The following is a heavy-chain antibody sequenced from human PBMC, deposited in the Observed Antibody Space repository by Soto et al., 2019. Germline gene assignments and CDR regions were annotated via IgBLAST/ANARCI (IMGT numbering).Heavy chain of an antibody. J-gene: IGHJ6*02. D-gene: IGHD2-2*01. CDR2: IYYSGST. Sequence: PSETLSLTCTVSGGSVSSGSYYWSWIRQPPGKGLEWIGYIYYSGSTNYNPSLKSRVTISVDTSKNQFSLKLSSVTAADTAVYFCARDTSSSYNYYYGMDVWGQGTTVTVSS. CDR3: ARDTSSSYNYYYGMDV. V-gene: IGHV4-61*01. CDR1: GGSVSSGSYY.